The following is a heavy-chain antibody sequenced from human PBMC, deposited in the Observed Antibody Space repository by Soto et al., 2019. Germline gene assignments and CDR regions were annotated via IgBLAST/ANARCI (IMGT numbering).Heavy chain of an antibody. CDR3: ATSRDATSCGLDY. CDR2: INPNSGGT. J-gene: IGHJ4*02. D-gene: IGHD2-21*01. Sequence: ASVTVSCKASGYTFTGYYMHWVRQAPGQGLEWMGWINPNSGGTKFAQKFQGWVTMTRDTSISTAYIELSRLRSDDTAVYYCATSRDATSCGLDYWGQGALVTVSS. CDR1: GYTFTGYY. V-gene: IGHV1-2*04.